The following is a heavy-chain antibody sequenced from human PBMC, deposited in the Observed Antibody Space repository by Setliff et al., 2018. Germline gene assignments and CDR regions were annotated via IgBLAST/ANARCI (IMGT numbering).Heavy chain of an antibody. J-gene: IGHJ3*02. CDR3: ARGLSYYDSSGYLLAPYAFDI. D-gene: IGHD3-22*01. V-gene: IGHV4-38-2*01. Sequence: SETLSLTCAVSGYSISSGNYWGWIRQPPGKGLEWIGSISHSGSAYYNPSLKSRVTMSVDTSKNQFSLKLSSVTAADTAVYYCARGLSYYDSSGYLLAPYAFDIWGQGTMVTVSS. CDR2: ISHSGSA. CDR1: GYSISSGNY.